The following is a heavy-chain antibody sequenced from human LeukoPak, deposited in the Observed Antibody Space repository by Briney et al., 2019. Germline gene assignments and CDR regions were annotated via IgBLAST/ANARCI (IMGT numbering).Heavy chain of an antibody. Sequence: SETLSLTCAVYGGSFSGYYWSWIRQPPGKGLEWIGEINHNGSTNYNSSLKSRVTISLDTSKNQFSLKLSSVTAADTAVYYCARRPRAGWFDPWGQGTLVTVSS. CDR3: ARRPRAGWFDP. V-gene: IGHV4-34*01. CDR2: INHNGST. J-gene: IGHJ5*02. CDR1: GGSFSGYY.